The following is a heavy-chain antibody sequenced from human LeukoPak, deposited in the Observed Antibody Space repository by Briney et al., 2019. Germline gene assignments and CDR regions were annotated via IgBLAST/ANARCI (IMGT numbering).Heavy chain of an antibody. CDR2: IGTYNGHT. V-gene: IGHV1-18*01. CDR3: ARRGGKNYGDYLLYYYYMDV. CDR1: GYIFTNSD. Sequence: ASVKVSCKASGYIFTNSDINWVRQAPGQGLEWRGWIGTYNGHTNYAPRLQGRVTMTTDTSTSTAYMELRSLRSDDTAMYYCARRGGKNYGDYLLYYYYMDVWGKGTTVTVSS. J-gene: IGHJ6*03. D-gene: IGHD4-17*01.